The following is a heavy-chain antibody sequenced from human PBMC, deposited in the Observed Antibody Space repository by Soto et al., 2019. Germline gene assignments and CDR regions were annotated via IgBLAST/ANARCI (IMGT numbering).Heavy chain of an antibody. Sequence: ASVKVSCKASGYTFTNYDINWVRQATGQGLEWMGWMNPNSGNTGYAQKFQGRVTMSRNSSISTAYMELSSLRSEDTAVYYCARHPRGVEAYYYYYGMDVWGQGTTVTVSS. CDR2: MNPNSGNT. D-gene: IGHD3-10*01. J-gene: IGHJ6*02. CDR3: ARHPRGVEAYYYYYGMDV. CDR1: GYTFTNYD. V-gene: IGHV1-8*01.